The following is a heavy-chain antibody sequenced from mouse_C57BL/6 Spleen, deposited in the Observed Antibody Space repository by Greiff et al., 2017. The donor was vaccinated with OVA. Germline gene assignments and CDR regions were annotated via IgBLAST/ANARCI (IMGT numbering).Heavy chain of an antibody. CDR3: ARVSYCDGSSPYAMDY. J-gene: IGHJ4*01. D-gene: IGHD1-1*01. CDR1: GYTFTSYW. V-gene: IGHV1-50*01. CDR2: IDPSDSYT. Sequence: QVQLQQPGAELVKPGASVKLSCKASGYTFTSYWMQWVKQRPGQGLEWIGEIDPSDSYTNYNQKFKGKATLTVDTSSSTAYMQLSSLTSEDSAVYDGARVSYCDGSSPYAMDYWGQGTSVTVSS.